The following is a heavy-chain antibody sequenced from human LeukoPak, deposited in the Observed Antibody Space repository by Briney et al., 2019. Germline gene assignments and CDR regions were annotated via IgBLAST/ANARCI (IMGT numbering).Heavy chain of an antibody. CDR3: PRAGAGYYFDS. D-gene: IGHD6-13*01. CDR1: GFSFTTYW. Sequence: GGTLRLSCAASGFSFTTYWMTWVRQAPGKGQDRVANIQKDESEKNYVESVKGRCTISRDNAENSLYLQMNSLRAEDTAVYYCPRAGAGYYFDSWGHGNLGTVSS. V-gene: IGHV3-7*05. CDR2: IQKDESEK. J-gene: IGHJ4*03.